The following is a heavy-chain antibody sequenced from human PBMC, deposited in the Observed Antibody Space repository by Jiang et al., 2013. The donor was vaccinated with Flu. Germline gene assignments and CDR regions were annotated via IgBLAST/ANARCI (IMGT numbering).Heavy chain of an antibody. D-gene: IGHD3-3*01. V-gene: IGHV1-46*01. CDR3: ARGATIRISGMVIDY. CDR1: GYILTAYY. J-gene: IGHJ4*01. CDR2: XNPSGAST. Sequence: KVSCKTSGYILTAYYLHWVRQAPGQGLEWMGIXNPSGASTTYAQKFQGRVTLTRDTSTSTVYMDLSSLRSEDTAVYYCARGATIRISGMVIDYWGQGTLVTVSS.